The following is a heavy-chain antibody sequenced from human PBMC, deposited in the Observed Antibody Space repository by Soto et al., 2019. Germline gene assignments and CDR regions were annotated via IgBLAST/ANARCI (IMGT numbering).Heavy chain of an antibody. CDR1: GYTFTNYH. J-gene: IGHJ4*02. Sequence: QVQVVQSGAEVKKPGASVKVSCKTSGYTFTNYHVHWVRQAPGQGLAWMGAINPNGGSTTYAQHLQGRVTMTSDSSTSTVYMEMVSLRSDDSAVYYCALPKNTLGWYNFWGQGTLGTVS. V-gene: IGHV1-46*01. CDR3: ALPKNTLGWYNF. CDR2: INPNGGST. D-gene: IGHD6-19*01.